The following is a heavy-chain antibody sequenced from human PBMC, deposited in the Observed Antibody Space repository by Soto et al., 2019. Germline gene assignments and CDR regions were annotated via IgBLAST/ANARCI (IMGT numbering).Heavy chain of an antibody. D-gene: IGHD2-21*01. J-gene: IGHJ5*02. CDR1: GLTVSDNY. Sequence: EVQLVESGGGLVRPGGSLRLSCAVSGLTVSDNYVSWARQAPGKGLEWVSMMYSGGGKYHADSVKSRCTISRDSSNNTVYLQMNIRRAEDTAVDYCERRYFGVPSWGQGTRVTVSS. CDR2: MYSGGGK. V-gene: IGHV3-66*04. CDR3: ERRYFGVPS.